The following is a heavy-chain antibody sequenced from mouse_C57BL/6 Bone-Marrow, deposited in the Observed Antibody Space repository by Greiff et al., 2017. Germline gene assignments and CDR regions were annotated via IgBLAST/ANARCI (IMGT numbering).Heavy chain of an antibody. V-gene: IGHV6-6*01. CDR3: ARSSYYYYGGDWYFDV. CDR1: GFTFSDAW. CDR2: IGNKANNHET. Sequence: EVTLVESGGGLVQPGGSMKLSCAASGFTFSDAWMDWVRQSPEKGLEWVAEIGNKANNHETYYAVSVKGRFTISRDDSTSSVYLQMNSLRAEETGIDYYARSSYYYYGGDWYFDVWGTGTTVTVSS. D-gene: IGHD1-1*02. J-gene: IGHJ1*03.